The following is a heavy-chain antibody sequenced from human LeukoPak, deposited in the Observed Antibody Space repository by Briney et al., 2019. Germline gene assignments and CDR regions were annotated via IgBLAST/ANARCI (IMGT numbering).Heavy chain of an antibody. D-gene: IGHD3-22*01. Sequence: GASVKVSCKASGYTFTGYYMHWVRQAPGQGLEWMGWINPNSGGTNYAQKFQGRVTMTRDTSISTAYMELSRLRSDDTAVYYCARAEYYYDSSSLFFSYWFDPWGQGTLVTVSS. CDR1: GYTFTGYY. CDR2: INPNSGGT. CDR3: ARAEYYYDSSSLFFSYWFDP. V-gene: IGHV1-2*02. J-gene: IGHJ5*02.